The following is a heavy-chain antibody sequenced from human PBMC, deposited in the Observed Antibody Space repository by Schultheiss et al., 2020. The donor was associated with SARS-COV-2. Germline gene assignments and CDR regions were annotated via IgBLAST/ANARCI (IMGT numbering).Heavy chain of an antibody. V-gene: IGHV3-48*03. CDR1: GFTFTDYE. J-gene: IGHJ4*02. Sequence: GGSLRLSCAASGFTFTDYEINWVRQAPGKGLECISYINTGGTTMNYADSVRGRFTISRDNSKNTLYLQMNSLRAEDTAVYYCAREAHWGQGTLVTVSS. CDR3: AREAH. CDR2: INTGGTTM.